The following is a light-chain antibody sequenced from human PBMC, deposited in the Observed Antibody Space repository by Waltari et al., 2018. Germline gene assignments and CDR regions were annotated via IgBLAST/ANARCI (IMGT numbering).Light chain of an antibody. Sequence: DVGLTQSRLSLPVTLGQPASISCRFSQSLVYTDGISYLNWFHQRPGQAPRRLIYKVSNRDSGVPDRFSGSGSGTDFTLMISSVEADDVGVYFCMQATHWPVTFGQGTRLEIK. J-gene: IGKJ5*01. V-gene: IGKV2-30*01. CDR1: QSLVYTDGISY. CDR2: KVS. CDR3: MQATHWPVT.